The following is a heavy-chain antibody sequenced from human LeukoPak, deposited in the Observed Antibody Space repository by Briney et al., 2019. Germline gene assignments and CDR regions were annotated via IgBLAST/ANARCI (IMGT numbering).Heavy chain of an antibody. Sequence: GRSLRLSCAASGFTFSSYGMHWVRQAPGKGLEWVAVISYDGSNKYYADSVKGRFTISRDNSKNTLYLQMNSLRAEDTAVYYCAKRARAAAGTFDYWGQGSLVTVSS. V-gene: IGHV3-30*18. D-gene: IGHD6-13*01. CDR1: GFTFSSYG. J-gene: IGHJ4*02. CDR3: AKRARAAAGTFDY. CDR2: ISYDGSNK.